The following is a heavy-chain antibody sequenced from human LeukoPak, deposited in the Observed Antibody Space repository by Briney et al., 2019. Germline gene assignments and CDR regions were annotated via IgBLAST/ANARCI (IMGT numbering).Heavy chain of an antibody. V-gene: IGHV1-8*01. J-gene: IGHJ4*02. CDR2: MNPNSGNT. CDR1: GYTFTSYD. D-gene: IGHD3-22*01. CDR3: ARVLSGYYSFDY. Sequence: ASVKVSCKASGYTFTSYDINWVRQATGQGLEWMGWMNPNSGNTGYAQKFQGRVTMTRNTSISTAYMELSSLRSEDTAVYYCARVLSGYYSFDYWGQGTLVTVSS.